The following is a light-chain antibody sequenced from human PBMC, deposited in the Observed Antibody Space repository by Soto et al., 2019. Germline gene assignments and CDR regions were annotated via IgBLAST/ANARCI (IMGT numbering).Light chain of an antibody. J-gene: IGLJ1*01. CDR2: EVS. CDR3: SSYVGSNNFV. Sequence: QSVLTQSPSASGSPGQSVTISCTGTSSDVGGYNYVSWYQQHPGKAPKLMIYEVSKRPSGVPDRFSGSKSGNTASLTVSGLQAEAEADYYCSSYVGSNNFVFGTGTKVTVL. V-gene: IGLV2-8*01. CDR1: SSDVGGYNY.